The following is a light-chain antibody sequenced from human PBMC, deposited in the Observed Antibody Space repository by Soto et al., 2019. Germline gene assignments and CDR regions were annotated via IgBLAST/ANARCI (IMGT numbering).Light chain of an antibody. CDR3: QQYHSWPA. CDR1: QSVFSS. Sequence: EIVMTQSPATLSVSPGERATLSCRASQSVFSSLAWYQQSPGQAPRLLIYGSATRATGIPDRFSGSGSGTEFTLTISSLQYEDSAVYYCQQYHSWPAFGQGTKVEIK. V-gene: IGKV3-15*01. CDR2: GSA. J-gene: IGKJ1*01.